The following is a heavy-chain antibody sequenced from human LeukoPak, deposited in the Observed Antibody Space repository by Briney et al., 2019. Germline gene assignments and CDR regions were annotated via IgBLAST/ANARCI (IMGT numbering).Heavy chain of an antibody. CDR1: GFTFSSYW. Sequence: GGSLRLSCAASGFTFSSYWMHWVRQAPGKGLVWVSRINSDGSSTSYADSVKGRFTISRDNAKNTLYLQMNSLRAEDAAVYYCARGRMPGWPNENAFDIWGQGTMVTVSS. D-gene: IGHD5-24*01. V-gene: IGHV3-74*01. J-gene: IGHJ3*02. CDR3: ARGRMPGWPNENAFDI. CDR2: INSDGSST.